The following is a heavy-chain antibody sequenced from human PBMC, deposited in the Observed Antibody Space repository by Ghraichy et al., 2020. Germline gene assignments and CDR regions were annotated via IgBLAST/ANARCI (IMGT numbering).Heavy chain of an antibody. D-gene: IGHD1-1*01. CDR2: IHYTGST. CDR3: AANGDY. Sequence: GSLRLSCTVSGGSISSYYWNWIRQPPGKGLEWIGYIHYTGSTDHNPSLKNRVTISLDTSKNQFSLKLSSVTAADTAVYYCAANGDYWGQGTLVTVSS. J-gene: IGHJ4*02. V-gene: IGHV4-59*01. CDR1: GGSISSYY.